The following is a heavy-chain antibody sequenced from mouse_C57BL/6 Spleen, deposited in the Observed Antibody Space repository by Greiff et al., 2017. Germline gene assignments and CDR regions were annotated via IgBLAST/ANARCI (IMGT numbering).Heavy chain of an antibody. Sequence: VQLQQSGPELVKPGASVKISCKASGYAFSSSWMNWVKQRPGKGLEWIGRIYPGDGDTNYNGKFKGKATLTADKSSSTAYMQLSSLTSEDSAVYFCARGHYGSSPYAMDYWGQGTSVTVSS. CDR1: GYAFSSSW. D-gene: IGHD1-1*01. CDR3: ARGHYGSSPYAMDY. CDR2: IYPGDGDT. J-gene: IGHJ4*01. V-gene: IGHV1-82*01.